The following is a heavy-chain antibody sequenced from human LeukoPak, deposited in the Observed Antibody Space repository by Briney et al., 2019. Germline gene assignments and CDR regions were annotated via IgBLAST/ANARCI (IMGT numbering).Heavy chain of an antibody. CDR1: GFTFSSYS. J-gene: IGHJ5*02. CDR3: ARGPDIYYYGSGSRGGNWFDP. V-gene: IGHV3-21*01. Sequence: GSLRLSCAASGFTFSSYSMNWVRQAPGKGLEWVSSISSSSSYIYYADSVKGRFTISRDNAKNSLYLQMNSLRAEDTAVYYCARGPDIYYYGSGSRGGNWFDPWGQGTLVTVSS. D-gene: IGHD3-10*01. CDR2: ISSSSSYI.